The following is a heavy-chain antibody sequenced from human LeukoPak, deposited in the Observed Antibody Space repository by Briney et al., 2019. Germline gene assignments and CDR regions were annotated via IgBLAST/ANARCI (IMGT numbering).Heavy chain of an antibody. Sequence: SETLSLTCTVSGGSISNYYWSWIRQPPGKGPEWIGYRSYSGSPDYNPSLKSRVTISVDTSKNQFSLQLSSVTAADTAVYYCARDFDSSGYPWYFDLWGRGTLVTVSS. CDR1: GGSISNYY. D-gene: IGHD3-22*01. CDR3: ARDFDSSGYPWYFDL. J-gene: IGHJ2*01. CDR2: RSYSGSP. V-gene: IGHV4-59*01.